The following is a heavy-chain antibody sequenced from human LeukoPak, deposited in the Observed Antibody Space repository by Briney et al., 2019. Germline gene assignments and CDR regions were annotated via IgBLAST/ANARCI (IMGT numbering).Heavy chain of an antibody. J-gene: IGHJ4*02. CDR1: GFTFDDYA. D-gene: IGHD1-26*01. CDR2: TSWNSGSI. Sequence: GGSLRLSCAASGFTFDDYAMHWVRQAPGKGLEWVSGTSWNSGSIGYADSVKGRLTISRDNAKNSLYLQMNSLRAEDTALHYCAKDPEIGSSGSYYFDYWGQGTLVTVSS. CDR3: AKDPEIGSSGSYYFDY. V-gene: IGHV3-9*01.